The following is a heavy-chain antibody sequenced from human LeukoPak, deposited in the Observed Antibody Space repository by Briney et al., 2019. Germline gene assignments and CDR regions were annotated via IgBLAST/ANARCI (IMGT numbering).Heavy chain of an antibody. CDR2: IKQDGSDT. V-gene: IGHV3-7*04. CDR1: GFTFSTYW. CDR3: TRALDY. J-gene: IGHJ4*02. Sequence: GGSLRLSCAASGFTFSTYWMDWVRQAPGKGLEWVANIKQDGSDTYHVDSVKGRFTIFRDNAKNSLYLQMNSLRAEDTAVYYCTRALDYWGQGTLVTVSS.